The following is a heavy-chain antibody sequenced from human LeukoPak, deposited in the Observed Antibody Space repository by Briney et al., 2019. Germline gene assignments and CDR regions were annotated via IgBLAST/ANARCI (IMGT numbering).Heavy chain of an antibody. D-gene: IGHD1-7*01. CDR3: ARNWNYIPDY. J-gene: IGHJ4*02. CDR1: GYTFTSYG. V-gene: IGHV1-18*01. Sequence: ASVKVSCKASGYTFTSYGISWVRQAPGQGLEWMGWINAYNGKTNYVQKLQGRVTLTTDTSTSTAYMELRRLSSDDTAVYYCARNWNYIPDYWGQGTLVTVSS. CDR2: INAYNGKT.